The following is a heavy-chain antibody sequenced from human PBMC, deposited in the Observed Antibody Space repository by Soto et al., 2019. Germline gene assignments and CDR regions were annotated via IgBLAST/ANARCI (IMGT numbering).Heavy chain of an antibody. Sequence: ASVKVSCKASGYTFTSYGISWVRQAPGQGLEWMGWISAYNGNTNYAQKLQGRVTMTTDTSTSTAYMELSSLRSEDTAVYYCARDSYYDSSGYYPSAEYFQHWGQGTLVTVSS. CDR3: ARDSYYDSSGYYPSAEYFQH. D-gene: IGHD3-22*01. CDR2: ISAYNGNT. V-gene: IGHV1-18*01. J-gene: IGHJ1*01. CDR1: GYTFTSYG.